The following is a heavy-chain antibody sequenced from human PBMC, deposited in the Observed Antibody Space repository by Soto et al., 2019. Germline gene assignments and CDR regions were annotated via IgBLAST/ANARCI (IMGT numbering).Heavy chain of an antibody. D-gene: IGHD2-15*01. CDR3: TTEDCSGGSCYPRFDP. Sequence: PGGSLRLSCAASGFTFSNAWMSWVRQAPGKGLEWVGRIKSKTDGGTTDYAAPVKGRFTISRDDSKNTLYLQMNSLKTEDTAVYYCTTEDCSGGSCYPRFDPWGQGTLVTVSS. J-gene: IGHJ5*02. V-gene: IGHV3-15*01. CDR2: IKSKTDGGTT. CDR1: GFTFSNAW.